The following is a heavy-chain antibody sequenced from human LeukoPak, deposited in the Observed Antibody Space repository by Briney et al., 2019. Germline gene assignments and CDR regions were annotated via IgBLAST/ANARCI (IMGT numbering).Heavy chain of an antibody. CDR3: ARDRSYGSFDY. D-gene: IGHD5-18*01. J-gene: IGHJ4*02. Sequence: PGGSLRLSCAASGFTFDNHGMNWVRQAPGKGLEWVSGINWNGGSTFYADSVKGRFTISRDNAKNALYLQMNSLTAEDTALYHCARDRSYGSFDYWGQGALVTVSS. V-gene: IGHV3-20*01. CDR1: GFTFDNHG. CDR2: INWNGGST.